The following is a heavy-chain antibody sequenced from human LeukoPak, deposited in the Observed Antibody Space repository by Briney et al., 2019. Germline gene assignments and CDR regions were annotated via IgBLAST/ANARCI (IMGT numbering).Heavy chain of an antibody. D-gene: IGHD4-17*01. CDR3: ARNLYGSEY. CDR2: VNHSGYT. V-gene: IGHV4-34*01. CDR1: GVSFSTYY. J-gene: IGHJ4*02. Sequence: SETLSLTRVVSGVSFSTYYWSWIRQSPEKGLEWIAEVNHSGYTNYNPSIKGPVTISVDTSKHQFSLKRSSVTDADIAVYYWARNLYGSEYWGQGTLVTVSS.